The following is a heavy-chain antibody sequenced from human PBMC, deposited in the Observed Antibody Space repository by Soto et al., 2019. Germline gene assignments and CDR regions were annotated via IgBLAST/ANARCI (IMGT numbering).Heavy chain of an antibody. CDR1: GGSFRSCA. CDR2: IIPIFGTT. Sequence: ASVKVSCKACGGSFRSCAMSWVRQATGQGLEWMGGIIPIFGTTNYAQKFQGRVTITADESTSTAYMELSSLRSEDTAVYYCARVPSGGDNCFDTWGQGTLVTVSS. J-gene: IGHJ5*01. CDR3: ARVPSGGDNCFDT. D-gene: IGHD3-16*01. V-gene: IGHV1-69*13.